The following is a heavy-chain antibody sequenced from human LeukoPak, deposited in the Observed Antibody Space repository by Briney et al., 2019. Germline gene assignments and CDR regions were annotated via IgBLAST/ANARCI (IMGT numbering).Heavy chain of an antibody. CDR3: AREDRDGYNFHYFDY. CDR1: GGSISSGGYY. D-gene: IGHD5-12*01. V-gene: IGHV4-31*03. Sequence: SESLSLACTVSGGSISSGGYYWSWIRQHPGKGLEWIGYIYYSGSTYYNPSLKSRVTISVDTSKNQFSLKLSSVTAADTAAYYCAREDRDGYNFHYFDYWGQGTLVTVSS. J-gene: IGHJ4*02. CDR2: IYYSGST.